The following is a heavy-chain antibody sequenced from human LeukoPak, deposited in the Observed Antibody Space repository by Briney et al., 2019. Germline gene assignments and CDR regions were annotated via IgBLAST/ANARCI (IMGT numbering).Heavy chain of an antibody. CDR3: AKDCELFEMGDPYFDY. D-gene: IGHD3-10*01. CDR2: ISYDGSNK. Sequence: PGGSLRLSCAASGFTFSSYAMHWVRQAPGKGLEWVAVISYDGSNKYYADSVKGRFTISRDNSKNTLYLQMNSLRAEDTAVYYCAKDCELFEMGDPYFDYWGQGTLVTVSS. J-gene: IGHJ4*02. V-gene: IGHV3-30*18. CDR1: GFTFSSYA.